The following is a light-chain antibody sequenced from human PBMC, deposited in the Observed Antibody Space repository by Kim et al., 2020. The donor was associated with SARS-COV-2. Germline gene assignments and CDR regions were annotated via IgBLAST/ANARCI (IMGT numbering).Light chain of an antibody. V-gene: IGLV4-69*01. CDR2: LNSDGSH. J-gene: IGLJ3*02. CDR1: SGHSSYA. Sequence: SVKLTCTLSSGHSSYAIAWHQQQTEKGPRYLMKLNSDGSHSKGDGIPDRFSGSSSGAERYLTISSLQSEDEADYYCQTWGTGIRVFGGGTKLTVL. CDR3: QTWGTGIRV.